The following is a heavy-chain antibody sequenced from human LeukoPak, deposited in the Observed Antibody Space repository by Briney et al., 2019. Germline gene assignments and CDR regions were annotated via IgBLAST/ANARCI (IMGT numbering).Heavy chain of an antibody. CDR2: MNPNSGNT. V-gene: IGHV1-8*01. J-gene: IGHJ5*02. CDR3: ARAGYYYDSSGYNVDL. Sequence: ASVKVSCKASGYTFTNYDTNWVRQATGQGLEWMGWMNPNSGNTGYAQKFQGRVTMTRQTSITTAYMELSSLRSEDTAVYYCARAGYYYDSSGYNVDLWGQGTLVTVSS. CDR1: GYTFTNYD. D-gene: IGHD3-22*01.